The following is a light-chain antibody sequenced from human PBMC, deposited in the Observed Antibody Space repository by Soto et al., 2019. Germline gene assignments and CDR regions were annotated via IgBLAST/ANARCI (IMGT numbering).Light chain of an antibody. Sequence: DIQMTQCPSPLSASVGDRVTITFRASQSISNWLAWYQQKPGKVPKLLIYAASTLQTGVPSRFSGSGSGTDFTLTISSLQPEDFATYYCQQYYSSPITFGQGTRLEIK. CDR3: QQYYSSPIT. CDR1: QSISNW. V-gene: IGKV1-27*01. CDR2: AAS. J-gene: IGKJ5*01.